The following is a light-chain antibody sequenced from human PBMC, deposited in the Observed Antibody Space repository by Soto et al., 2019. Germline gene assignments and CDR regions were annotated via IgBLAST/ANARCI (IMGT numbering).Light chain of an antibody. CDR3: QQYGSSGT. CDR2: GAS. CDR1: QSISSSY. V-gene: IGKV3-20*01. Sequence: EIVLTQSPGTLSLSPGKRATLSCRASQSISSSYLAWYQQRPGQAPRLLIYGASSRATGIPDRFSGSGSGTDFTLTISRLEPEDFAVYYCQQYGSSGTFGQGTIVDI. J-gene: IGKJ1*01.